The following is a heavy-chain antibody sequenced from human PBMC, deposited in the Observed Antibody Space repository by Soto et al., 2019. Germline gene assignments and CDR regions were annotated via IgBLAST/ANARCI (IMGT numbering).Heavy chain of an antibody. CDR2: ISAYNGNT. CDR1: GYTFTSYG. V-gene: IGHV1-18*01. Sequence: ASVKVSCKASGYTFTSYGISWVRQAPGQGLEWMGWISAYNGNTNYAQKLQGRVTMTTDTSTSTAYMELRSLRSDDTAVYYCARVYYDFWSGYYRYMDVWGKGIRVTVSS. D-gene: IGHD3-3*01. J-gene: IGHJ6*03. CDR3: ARVYYDFWSGYYRYMDV.